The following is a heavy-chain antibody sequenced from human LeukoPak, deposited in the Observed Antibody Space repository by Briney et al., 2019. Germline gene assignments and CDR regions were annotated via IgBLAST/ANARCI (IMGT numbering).Heavy chain of an antibody. V-gene: IGHV3-23*01. Sequence: GGSMRLSCAASGFTFSSYAMNWVRQAPGKGLEWVSTISNSGGTTYYADSVKGRFTISRDNSKNTLYLQMDSLRAEDTAVYYCARGTVVLGDYWGQGTLVTVSS. CDR2: ISNSGGTT. J-gene: IGHJ4*02. CDR3: ARGTVVLGDY. D-gene: IGHD3-3*02. CDR1: GFTFSSYA.